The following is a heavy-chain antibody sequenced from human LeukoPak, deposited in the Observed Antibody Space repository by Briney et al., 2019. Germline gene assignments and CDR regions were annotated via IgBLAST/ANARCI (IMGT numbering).Heavy chain of an antibody. V-gene: IGHV3-33*01. CDR3: ARDRADYGDGIDY. D-gene: IGHD4-17*01. CDR2: IWYDGSNK. J-gene: IGHJ4*02. Sequence: QPGRSLRLSCAASGLTFSSYGIHWVRQAPGKGLEWVAVIWYDGSNKYYADSVKGRVTISRDNSKNRLYLQMNSLRVEDTAVYYCARDRADYGDGIDYWGQGTLVTVSS. CDR1: GLTFSSYG.